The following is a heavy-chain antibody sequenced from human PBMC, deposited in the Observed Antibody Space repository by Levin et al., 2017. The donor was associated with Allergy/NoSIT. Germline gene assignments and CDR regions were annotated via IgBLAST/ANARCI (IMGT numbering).Heavy chain of an antibody. D-gene: IGHD2-21*01. J-gene: IGHJ4*02. V-gene: IGHV3-23*01. CDR3: AKDSPGIPLDY. CDR1: GFTFSNFV. Sequence: GESLKISCAASGFTFSNFVMSWVRQAPGQGLEWASIISGSGDNRYYADSVKGRFTISRDNSKNTLYLQMNSLRAEDTAVYYCAKDSPGIPLDYWGQGILVTVSS. CDR2: ISGSGDNR.